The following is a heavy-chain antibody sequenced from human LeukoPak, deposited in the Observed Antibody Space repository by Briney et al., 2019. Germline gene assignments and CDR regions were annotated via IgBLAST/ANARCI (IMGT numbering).Heavy chain of an antibody. D-gene: IGHD2-2*01. V-gene: IGHV4-34*01. J-gene: IGHJ6*02. Sequence: SETLSLTCAVYVGSFSGYYWSWIRQPPGKGLEWIGEINHSGSTKYNPSLKSRVTISVDTSKNQCSLKLSSVTAPDTAVYFCARGTLMVPPNGMYVWGQETTVTVSS. CDR1: VGSFSGYY. CDR3: ARGTLMVPPNGMYV. CDR2: INHSGST.